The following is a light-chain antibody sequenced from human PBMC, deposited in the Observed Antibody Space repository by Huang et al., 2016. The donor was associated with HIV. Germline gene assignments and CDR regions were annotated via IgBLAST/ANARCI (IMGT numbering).Light chain of an antibody. V-gene: IGKV3-15*01. CDR2: GAT. CDR3: QQYNNWHLT. Sequence: IVMTQTPATLPVSPGGRATLSCRASQSVSTNLAWYQQKPGQTPRLIIYGATTRATGVPARFSGSGSGTDFTLTINSLQSEDFGIYYWQQYNNWHLTFGGGTKV. J-gene: IGKJ4*01. CDR1: QSVSTN.